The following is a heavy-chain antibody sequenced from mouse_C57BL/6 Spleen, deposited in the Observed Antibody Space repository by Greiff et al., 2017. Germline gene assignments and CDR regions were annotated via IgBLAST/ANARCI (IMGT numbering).Heavy chain of an antibody. CDR3: TRSYYYSNPPYYAMDY. CDR2: IDPETGGT. D-gene: IGHD2-5*01. J-gene: IGHJ4*01. CDR1: GYTFTDYE. Sequence: VKLQESGAELVRPGASVTLSCKASGYTFTDYEMHWVKQTPVHGLEWIGAIDPETGGTAYNQKFKGKAILTADKSSSTAYMELRSLTSEDSAVYYCTRSYYYSNPPYYAMDYGGQGTSVTVSS. V-gene: IGHV1-15*01.